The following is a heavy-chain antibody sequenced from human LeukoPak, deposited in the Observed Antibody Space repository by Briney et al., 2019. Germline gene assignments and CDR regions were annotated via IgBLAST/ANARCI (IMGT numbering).Heavy chain of an antibody. CDR1: GFTFSSYA. J-gene: IGHJ3*02. V-gene: IGHV3-23*01. Sequence: GGSLRLSCAAPGFTFSSYAMSWVRQAPGKGLEWVSAISGSGGSTYYADSVKGRFTISRDNSKNTLYLQMNSLRAEDTAVYYCAKDSSGRYAAFDIWGQGTMVTVSS. CDR2: ISGSGGST. CDR3: AKDSSGRYAAFDI. D-gene: IGHD6-19*01.